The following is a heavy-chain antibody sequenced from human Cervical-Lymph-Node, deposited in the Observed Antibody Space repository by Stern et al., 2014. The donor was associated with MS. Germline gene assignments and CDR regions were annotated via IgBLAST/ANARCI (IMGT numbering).Heavy chain of an antibody. CDR1: GFSLSTSGVG. CDR2: IYWDDDK. CDR3: AHLGVVRGPRPNWFDP. Sequence: QVTLRESGPTLVNPTQTLTLTCTFSGFSLSTSGVGVGWIRQPPGKALEWLALIYWDDDKRYSPSLKSRLTITKDTSKNQVVLTMTNMDPVDTATYYCAHLGVVRGPRPNWFDPWGQGTLVTVSS. J-gene: IGHJ5*02. D-gene: IGHD3-10*01. V-gene: IGHV2-5*02.